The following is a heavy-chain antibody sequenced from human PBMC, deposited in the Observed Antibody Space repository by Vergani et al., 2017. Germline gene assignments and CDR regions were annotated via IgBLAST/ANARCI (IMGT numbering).Heavy chain of an antibody. CDR2: IIPIFGTA. D-gene: IGHD3-9*01. J-gene: IGHJ5*02. CDR3: ASMGYFDIMSGYGWLDP. CDR1: GGPFSSYA. Sequence: QVQLVQSGAEVKKPGSSVKVSCKASGGPFSSYAISWVRQAPGQGLEWMGGIIPIFGTANYARMFQGRVTITADESTSTAYVELSRLRSEDTAVYYYASMGYFDIMSGYGWLDPWGQGTLVTVSS. V-gene: IGHV1-69*12.